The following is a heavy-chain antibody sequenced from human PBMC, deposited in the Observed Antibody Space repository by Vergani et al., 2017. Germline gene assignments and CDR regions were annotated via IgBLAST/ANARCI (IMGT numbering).Heavy chain of an antibody. J-gene: IGHJ4*02. Sequence: QVQLQQSGPGLVKPSQTLSLTCAISGDSVSSNSAAWNWIRQSPSRGLEWLGRTYYRSKWYNDYAVSVKSRITINPDTSKNQFSLQLNSVTPEDTAVYYCARGFGVYYDSSGYYYDDYFDYWGQGTLVTVSS. CDR3: ARGFGVYYDSSGYYYDDYFDY. V-gene: IGHV6-1*01. D-gene: IGHD3-22*01. CDR2: TYYRSKWYN. CDR1: GDSVSSNSAA.